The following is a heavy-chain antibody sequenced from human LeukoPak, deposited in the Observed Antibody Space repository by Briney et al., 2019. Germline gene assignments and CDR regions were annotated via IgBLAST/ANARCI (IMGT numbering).Heavy chain of an antibody. CDR2: IYYSGST. D-gene: IGHD3-10*01. J-gene: IGHJ4*02. V-gene: IGHV4-59*01. Sequence: SETLSLTCTVSGGSISSYYWSWIRQPPGKGLEWIGYIYYSGSTNYNPSLKSRVTISVDTSKNQFSLKLSSVTAADTAVYYCARGDPWFGDSYRGQGTLVTVSS. CDR1: GGSISSYY. CDR3: ARGDPWFGDSY.